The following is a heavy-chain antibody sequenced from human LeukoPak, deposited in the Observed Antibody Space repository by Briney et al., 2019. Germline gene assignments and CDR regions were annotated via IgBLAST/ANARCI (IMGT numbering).Heavy chain of an antibody. J-gene: IGHJ4*02. D-gene: IGHD3-16*01. CDR2: IYYSGST. V-gene: IGHV4-39*01. CDR3: ARHGVEGDVFDY. Sequence: SETLSLTCTVSGDSISNDNYYWAWIRQPPGKGLEWIGNIYYSGSTRYTPSLYSRLTLSVDTSKNQFSLKLSSVTAADTAVYYCARHGVEGDVFDYWGQGTLVTVSS. CDR1: GDSISNDNYY.